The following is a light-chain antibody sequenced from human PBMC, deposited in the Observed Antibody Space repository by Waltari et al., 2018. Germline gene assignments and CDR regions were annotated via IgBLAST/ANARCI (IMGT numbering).Light chain of an antibody. CDR3: QQSYTSHLS. V-gene: IGKV1-17*02. J-gene: IGKJ4*01. Sequence: DIQMTQSPSSLSASVGDRVTITCRASQGIRNDLGWYQQKPGKAPKRLIYAASSLQSGVPSRFSGSGSGTEFTLTIDYLQPEDFAVYFCQQSYTSHLSFGGGTKVEVK. CDR1: QGIRND. CDR2: AAS.